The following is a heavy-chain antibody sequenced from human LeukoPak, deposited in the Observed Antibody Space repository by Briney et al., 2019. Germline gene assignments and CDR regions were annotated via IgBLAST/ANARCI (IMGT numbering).Heavy chain of an antibody. Sequence: ASVKVSCKASGFTFTSHDYNWVRQAPGQGLEWMGMIYPRDGSTSYAQKFQGRVTVTRDTSTSTVHMELSGLRSEDTAVYYCARDQEGFDYWGQGTLVTVSS. J-gene: IGHJ4*02. CDR3: ARDQEGFDY. CDR1: GFTFTSHD. CDR2: IYPRDGST. V-gene: IGHV1-46*01.